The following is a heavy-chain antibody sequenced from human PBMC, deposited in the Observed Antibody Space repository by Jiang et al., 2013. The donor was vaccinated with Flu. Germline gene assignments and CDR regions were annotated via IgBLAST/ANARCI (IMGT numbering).Heavy chain of an antibody. D-gene: IGHD5-12*01. CDR3: VYAETKWPRY. Sequence: KPTQTLTLTCTFSGFSLSTSGVGVGWIRQPPGKALEWLALIYWDDDKRYSPSLRSRLTISKDTSKNQVVLTMTNMDPVDTATYYCVYAETKWPRYWGPGALVTVSS. J-gene: IGHJ4*02. CDR2: IYWDDDK. V-gene: IGHV2-5*02. CDR1: GFSLSTSGVG.